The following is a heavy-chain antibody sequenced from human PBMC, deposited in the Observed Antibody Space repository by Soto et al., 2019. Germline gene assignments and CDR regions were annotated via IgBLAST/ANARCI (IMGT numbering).Heavy chain of an antibody. CDR2: IYSGGST. J-gene: IGHJ6*02. CDR1: GFTVSSNY. CDR3: ARGPSVPSPFGMIIMSHYGMDV. D-gene: IGHD3-3*01. Sequence: PGGSLRLSCAASGFTVSSNYMSWVRQAPGKGREWVSVIYSGGSTYYADSVKGRFTISRDNSKNTLYLQLNNLRAEDTAVYYCARGPSVPSPFGMIIMSHYGMDVWGQGTTVTVSS. V-gene: IGHV3-66*01.